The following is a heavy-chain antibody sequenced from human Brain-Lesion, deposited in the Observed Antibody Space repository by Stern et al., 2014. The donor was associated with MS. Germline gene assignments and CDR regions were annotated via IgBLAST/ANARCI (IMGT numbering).Heavy chain of an antibody. D-gene: IGHD5-18*01. Sequence: QVQLVQSGPEVKKPGSSVPVSCKASGGTFGTYPITWLRQAPGHGLEWMGRIIPIFGSPNYAQKFQGRVTITADRSTTTVYMKLSSLKSDDAAVYYCAKDGPALVTNWFDPWGRGTLVTVSS. V-gene: IGHV1-69*06. CDR1: GGTFGTYP. J-gene: IGHJ5*02. CDR2: IIPIFGSP. CDR3: AKDGPALVTNWFDP.